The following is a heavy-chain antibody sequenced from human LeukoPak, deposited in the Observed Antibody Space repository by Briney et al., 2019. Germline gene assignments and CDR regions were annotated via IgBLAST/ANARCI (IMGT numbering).Heavy chain of an antibody. Sequence: GASVKVSCKVSGYTLTELSMHWVRQAPGKGLEWMGGFDPEDGETIYAQKFQGRVTMTEDTSTDTAYMELSSLRSEDTAVYYCATGVAPAETDAFDIWGQGTMVTVSS. CDR3: ATGVAPAETDAFDI. CDR1: GYTLTELS. D-gene: IGHD2-2*01. J-gene: IGHJ3*02. CDR2: FDPEDGET. V-gene: IGHV1-24*01.